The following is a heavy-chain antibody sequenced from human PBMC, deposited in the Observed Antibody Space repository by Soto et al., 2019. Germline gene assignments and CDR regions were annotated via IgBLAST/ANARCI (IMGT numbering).Heavy chain of an antibody. CDR2: ISYHGSDI. J-gene: IGHJ4*02. D-gene: IGHD3-9*01. CDR1: GFIFSRDG. CDR3: AKPKGADIPFDS. Sequence: QVQLVESGGGVVQPGTSLTLSCAASGFIFSRDGMHWVRQAPGKGLEWVAVISYHGSDIYYADSVKGRFTISRDNSKNTVYLQMNSLRPEDTALYYWAKPKGADIPFDSWGQVTLVTVSS. V-gene: IGHV3-30*18.